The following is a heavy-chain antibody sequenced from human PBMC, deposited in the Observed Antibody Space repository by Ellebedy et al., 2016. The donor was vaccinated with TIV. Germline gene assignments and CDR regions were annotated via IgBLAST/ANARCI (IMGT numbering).Heavy chain of an antibody. V-gene: IGHV1-8*03. CDR1: GYSFTTHD. Sequence: ASVKVSCKASGYSFTTHDINWVRQAPGQGLEWVGWMHPNSGNTAYARNVQGRVSITRDISTSTAFLELSNLSSEDTAVYYCAREITLVRGPIYYYGLDVWGQGTTLTVSS. CDR2: MHPNSGNT. CDR3: AREITLVRGPIYYYGLDV. J-gene: IGHJ6*02. D-gene: IGHD3-10*01.